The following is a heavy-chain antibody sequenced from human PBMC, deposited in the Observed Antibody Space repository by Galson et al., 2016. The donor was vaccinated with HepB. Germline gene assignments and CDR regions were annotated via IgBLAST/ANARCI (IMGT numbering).Heavy chain of an antibody. CDR3: AGGGQTAAPGTDWFGP. CDR1: GGSISSGGYY. Sequence: TLSLTCTVSGGSISSGGYYWTWIRQHPGKGLEWIGYIYYSESTYHNPSLESRLTISVDTSKNQFSLNLRSVTAADTAVYYCAGGGQTAAPGTDWFGPWGQGTLVTVSS. J-gene: IGHJ5*02. CDR2: IYYSEST. V-gene: IGHV4-31*03. D-gene: IGHD6-13*01.